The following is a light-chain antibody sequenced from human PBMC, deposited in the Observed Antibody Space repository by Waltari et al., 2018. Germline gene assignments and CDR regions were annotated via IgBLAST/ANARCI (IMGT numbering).Light chain of an antibody. CDR3: QQCYSTPPT. Sequence: DIQMTQSPSSLSASVGDRVTITCQASQSISSYLNWYQQKPGKAPKLLIYAASSLQSGVPSRFSGSGSGTDFTLTISSLQPDDFATYYCQQCYSTPPTFGGGTKVEIK. J-gene: IGKJ4*01. CDR2: AAS. V-gene: IGKV1-39*01. CDR1: QSISSY.